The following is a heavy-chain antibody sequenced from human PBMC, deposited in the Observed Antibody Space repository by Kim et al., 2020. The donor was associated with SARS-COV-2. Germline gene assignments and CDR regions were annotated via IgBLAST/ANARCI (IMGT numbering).Heavy chain of an antibody. D-gene: IGHD6-6*01. V-gene: IGHV4-4*02. J-gene: IGHJ4*02. CDR2: IYHSGST. Sequence: SETLSRTCAVSGGSISSSNWWSWVRQPPGKGLEWIGEIYHSGSTNYNPTLKSRVTISVDKSKNQFSLKLSSVTAADTAVYYCARGSIAARPVDYWGQGTLVTVSS. CDR3: ARGSIAARPVDY. CDR1: GGSISSSNW.